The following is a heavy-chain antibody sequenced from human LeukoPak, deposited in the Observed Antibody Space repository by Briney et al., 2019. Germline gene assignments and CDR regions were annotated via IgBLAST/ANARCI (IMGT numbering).Heavy chain of an antibody. Sequence: PSETLCLTCTVSGGSISSYYWSWIRQPPGKGLEWIGYIYYSGSTNYNPSLKSRVTISVDTSKNQFSLKLSSVAAADTAVYYCASLGGDYYDRGHYSDHWGQGTLVTVSS. V-gene: IGHV4-59*01. CDR3: ASLGGDYYDRGHYSDH. D-gene: IGHD3-22*01. CDR1: GGSISSYY. J-gene: IGHJ4*02. CDR2: IYYSGST.